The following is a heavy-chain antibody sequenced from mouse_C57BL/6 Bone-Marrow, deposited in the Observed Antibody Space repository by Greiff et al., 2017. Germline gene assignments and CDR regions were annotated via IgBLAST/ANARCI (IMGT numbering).Heavy chain of an antibody. CDR2: IYPRSGNT. D-gene: IGHD1-1*01. Sequence: QVQLQQSGAELARPGASVKLSCKASGYTFTSYGISWVKQRTGQGLEWIGEIYPRSGNTYYNDKFKGKDTLTADKSSSTAYMELRSLTSEDSAVYFCARGGMTTGFDYWGQGTTLTVSS. CDR3: ARGGMTTGFDY. J-gene: IGHJ2*01. CDR1: GYTFTSYG. V-gene: IGHV1-81*01.